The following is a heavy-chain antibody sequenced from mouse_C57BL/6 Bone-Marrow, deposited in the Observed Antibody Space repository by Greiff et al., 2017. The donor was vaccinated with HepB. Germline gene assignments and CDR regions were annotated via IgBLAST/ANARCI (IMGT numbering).Heavy chain of an antibody. CDR3: ARSWGSAYPYFDS. CDR2: INPGSGGT. D-gene: IGHD3-2*02. Sequence: VQLQQSGAELVRPGTSVKVSCKASGYAFTNYLIEWVKQRPGQGLEWIGVINPGSGGTNYNEKFKGKATLTADKSSSTAYMQLSSLSSEDSAVYFFARSWGSAYPYFDSWGQGTTLPYSS. V-gene: IGHV1-54*01. J-gene: IGHJ2*01. CDR1: GYAFTNYL.